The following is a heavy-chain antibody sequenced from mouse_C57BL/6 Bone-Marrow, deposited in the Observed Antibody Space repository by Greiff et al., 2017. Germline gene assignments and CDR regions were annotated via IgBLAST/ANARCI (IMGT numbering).Heavy chain of an antibody. V-gene: IGHV1-19*01. CDR2: INPYNGGT. Sequence: VQLQESGPVLVKPGASVKMSCKASGYTFTDYYMNWVKQSHGKSLEWIGVINPYNGGTSYNQKFKGKATLTVDKSSSTAYREINSRTSEDSAVYYCARSYWYFDVWGTGTTVTVSS. CDR1: GYTFTDYY. CDR3: ARSYWYFDV. J-gene: IGHJ1*03.